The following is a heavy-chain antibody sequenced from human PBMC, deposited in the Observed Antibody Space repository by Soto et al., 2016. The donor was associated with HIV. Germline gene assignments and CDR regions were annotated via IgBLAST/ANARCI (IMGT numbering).Heavy chain of an antibody. CDR2: INPNSGGT. CDR1: GYTFTGYY. D-gene: IGHD2-21*02. CDR3: ATTPLFVGLRDFYFDY. J-gene: IGHJ4*02. V-gene: IGHV1-2*02. Sequence: QVQLVQSGAEVKKPGASVKVSCKASGYTFTGYYMHWVRQAPGQGLEWMGWINPNSGGTNYAQKFQGRVTMTRDTSISTAYMELSRLRSDDTAVYYCATTPLFVGLRDFYFDYWGQGTLVTVSS.